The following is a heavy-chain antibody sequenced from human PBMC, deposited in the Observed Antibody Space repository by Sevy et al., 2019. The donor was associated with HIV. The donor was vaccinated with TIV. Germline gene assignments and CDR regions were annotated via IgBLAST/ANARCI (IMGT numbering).Heavy chain of an antibody. J-gene: IGHJ4*02. Sequence: GGSLRLSCAVSRFTFSNYGMHWVRQAPGKGLEWVALISYDGSNKHYADSVKGRFTISRDNVKNTLFLDMNSLRAEDTDIYYCAKDAGTYYLTYYFDFWGQGTLVTVSS. CDR1: RFTFSNYG. V-gene: IGHV3-33*05. D-gene: IGHD1-26*01. CDR3: AKDAGTYYLTYYFDF. CDR2: ISYDGSNK.